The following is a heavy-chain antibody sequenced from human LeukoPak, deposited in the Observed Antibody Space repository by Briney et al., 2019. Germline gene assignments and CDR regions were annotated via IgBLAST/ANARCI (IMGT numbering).Heavy chain of an antibody. D-gene: IGHD3-16*02. CDR1: GFTFSSYS. CDR3: ARGSYDYVWGSYRYGSGWPSQGWDY. V-gene: IGHV3-48*01. CDR2: ISSSSSTI. Sequence: GGSLRLSCAASGFTFSSYSMNWVRQAPGKGLEWVSKISSSSSTIYYADSVKGRFTISRDNAKNSLYLQMNSLRAEDTAVYYCARGSYDYVWGSYRYGSGWPSQGWDYWGQGTLVTVSS. J-gene: IGHJ4*02.